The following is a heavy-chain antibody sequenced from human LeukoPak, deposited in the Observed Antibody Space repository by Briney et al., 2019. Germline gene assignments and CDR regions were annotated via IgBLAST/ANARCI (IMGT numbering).Heavy chain of an antibody. CDR2: INSNSGGT. V-gene: IGHV1-2*02. CDR3: AREHSSGYYFDAFDI. D-gene: IGHD3-22*01. J-gene: IGHJ3*02. CDR1: GYTFTGYY. Sequence: ASVKVSCKASGYTFTGYYMHWVRQAPGQGLEWMGWINSNSGGTNYAQKFQGRVTMTRDTSISTAYMELSRLRSADTAVYYCAREHSSGYYFDAFDIWGQGTMVTVSS.